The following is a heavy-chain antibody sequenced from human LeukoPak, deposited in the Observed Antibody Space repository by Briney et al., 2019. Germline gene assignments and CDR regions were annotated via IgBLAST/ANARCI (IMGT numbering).Heavy chain of an antibody. Sequence: GESLKISCKGSGYSFTSYWIGWVRQVPGKGLEWMGIIYPGDSDTRYSPSFQGQVTISADKSISTAYLQWSSLKASDTAMYYCARRGGVGYSYGPIDYWGQGTLVTVSS. J-gene: IGHJ4*02. CDR3: ARRGGVGYSYGPIDY. V-gene: IGHV5-51*03. CDR1: GYSFTSYW. CDR2: IYPGDSDT. D-gene: IGHD5-18*01.